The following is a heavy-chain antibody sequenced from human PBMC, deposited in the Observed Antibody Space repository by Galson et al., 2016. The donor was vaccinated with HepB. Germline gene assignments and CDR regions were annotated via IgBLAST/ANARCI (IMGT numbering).Heavy chain of an antibody. CDR3: ATGIVVAGKYYYYYMDV. V-gene: IGHV4-39*01. J-gene: IGHJ6*03. CDR2: IYSSEGT. Sequence: SETLSLTCIVSGGSISSDYYWGWIRQPPGRGLEWIGSIYSSEGTYYNPSLKSRVTISVDTSKNQFSLRLNSVTAADTGVYYCATGIVVAGKYYYYYMDVWGEGTTVTVSS. CDR1: GGSISSDYY. D-gene: IGHD6-19*01.